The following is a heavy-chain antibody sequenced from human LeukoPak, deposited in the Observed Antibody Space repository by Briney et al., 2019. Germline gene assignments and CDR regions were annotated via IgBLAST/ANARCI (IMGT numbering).Heavy chain of an antibody. CDR2: INPNSGGT. CDR3: ARATIPDYIGQNWFDP. CDR1: GYTFTDYY. D-gene: IGHD4-11*01. J-gene: IGHJ5*02. Sequence: ASVTVSCKASGYTFTDYYMHWVRQAPGQGLEWMGRINPNSGGTNYAQKFQGRVTMTRDTSISTAYMELSRLRSDDTVLYYCARATIPDYIGQNWFDPWGQGTLVTVSS. V-gene: IGHV1-2*05.